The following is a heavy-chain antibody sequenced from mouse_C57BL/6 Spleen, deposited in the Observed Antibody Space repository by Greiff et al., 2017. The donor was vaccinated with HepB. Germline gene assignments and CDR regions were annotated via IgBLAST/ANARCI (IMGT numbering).Heavy chain of an antibody. Sequence: QVQLQQSGPELVKPGASVKISCKASGYAFSSSWMNWVKQRPGKGLEWIGRIYPGDGDTNYNGKFKGKATLTADKSSSTAYMQLSSLTSEDSAVYCCARYHGNYEGVDYWGQGTTLTVSS. V-gene: IGHV1-82*01. CDR3: ARYHGNYEGVDY. D-gene: IGHD2-1*01. J-gene: IGHJ2*01. CDR2: IYPGDGDT. CDR1: GYAFSSSW.